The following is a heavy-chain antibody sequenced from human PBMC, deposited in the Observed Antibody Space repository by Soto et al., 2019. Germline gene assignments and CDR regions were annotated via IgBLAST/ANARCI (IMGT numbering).Heavy chain of an antibody. J-gene: IGHJ5*01. V-gene: IGHV3-23*01. CDR1: GFTSGYTFSSYA. Sequence: EVQLLESGGGLVQPGGSLRLSCAASGFTSGYTFSSYAMTWVRQAPGKGLEWVSEISGSGASTYYADFVKGRFTISRDNSKNTLYLQMNSLRAEDTATYYCAKLPYDSSGYYDSWGQGTLVTVSS. CDR3: AKLPYDSSGYYDS. D-gene: IGHD3-22*01. CDR2: ISGSGAST.